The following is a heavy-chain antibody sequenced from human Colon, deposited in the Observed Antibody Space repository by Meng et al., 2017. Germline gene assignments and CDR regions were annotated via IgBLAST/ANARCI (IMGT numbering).Heavy chain of an antibody. CDR1: GSSFSTYGVG. J-gene: IGHJ4*02. V-gene: IGHV2-5*02. CDR3: AHFLAPVGYFDY. D-gene: IGHD1-14*01. Sequence: TLKESVPTLVKPTQTPPLTGTFSGSSFSTYGVGVGWIRQPPGKALEWLALIYWDDDKRYSPSLKSRLTITKDTSKNQVVLTMTNMDPVDTATYYCAHFLAPVGYFDYWGQGALVTVSS. CDR2: IYWDDDK.